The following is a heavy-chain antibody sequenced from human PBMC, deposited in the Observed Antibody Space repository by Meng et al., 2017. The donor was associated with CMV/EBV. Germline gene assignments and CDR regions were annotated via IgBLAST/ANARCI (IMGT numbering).Heavy chain of an antibody. CDR2: IRSKANSYAT. CDR1: GFTFSGSA. CDR3: ARTPKYQRAFDI. V-gene: IGHV3-73*01. J-gene: IGHJ3*02. D-gene: IGHD2-2*01. Sequence: GESLKISCAASGFTFSGSAMHWVRQASGKGLEWVGRIRSKANSYATAYAASVKGRFTISRDDSKNTAYLQMNSLRAEDTAVYYCARTPKYQRAFDIWGQGTMVTVSS.